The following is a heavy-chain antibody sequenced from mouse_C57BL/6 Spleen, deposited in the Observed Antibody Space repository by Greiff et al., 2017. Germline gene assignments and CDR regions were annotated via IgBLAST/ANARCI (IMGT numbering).Heavy chain of an antibody. Sequence: QVHVQQSGAELVKPGASVKFSCKASGYTFTSYWMHWVKQRPGQGLEWIGEIDPGDSYTNYNQKFKGKATLTADTSSSTAYLQLSSLTSEDSAVYYCARDYYGNLYYFGYWGQGTTLTVSS. CDR3: ARDYYGNLYYFGY. D-gene: IGHD2-1*01. CDR1: GYTFTSYW. V-gene: IGHV1-59*01. CDR2: IDPGDSYT. J-gene: IGHJ2*01.